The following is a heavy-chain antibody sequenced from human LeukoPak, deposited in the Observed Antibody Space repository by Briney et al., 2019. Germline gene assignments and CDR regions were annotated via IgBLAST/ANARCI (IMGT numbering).Heavy chain of an antibody. J-gene: IGHJ5*02. CDR1: GFTFSRYS. D-gene: IGHD2-2*01. Sequence: RGSVPLLRAASGFTFSRYSMNWVGQAPGKGLEWVSSISSSSSYIYYADSVKGRFTISRDNAKNSLYLQMNSLRAEDTAVYYCASSSPKWFDPWGQGT. CDR3: ASSSPKWFDP. V-gene: IGHV3-21*01. CDR2: ISSSSSYI.